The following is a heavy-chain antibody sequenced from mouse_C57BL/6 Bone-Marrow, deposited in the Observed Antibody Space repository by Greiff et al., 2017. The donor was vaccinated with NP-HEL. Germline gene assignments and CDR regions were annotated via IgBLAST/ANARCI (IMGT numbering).Heavy chain of an antibody. CDR3: DPYSNYAWFAY. V-gene: IGHV14-3*01. CDR1: GFNIKNTY. CDR2: IDPASGNT. D-gene: IGHD2-5*01. J-gene: IGHJ3*01. Sequence: VQLQQSVAELVRPGASVKLSCTASGFNIKNTYMHWVKQRPEQGLEWIGRIDPASGNTKYAPKIPGKATITADTSSNTAYLQLSSLPSEDTAIYYCDPYSNYAWFAYWGQGTLVTVSA.